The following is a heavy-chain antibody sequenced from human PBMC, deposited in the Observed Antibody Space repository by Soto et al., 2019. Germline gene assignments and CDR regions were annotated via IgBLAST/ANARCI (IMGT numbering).Heavy chain of an antibody. CDR2: VSGRGGST. CDR3: ARRGPGTYFDY. CDR1: GLTLTSYA. D-gene: IGHD6-13*01. V-gene: IGHV3-23*01. Sequence: EVPLLESGGGLVQPGGSLKLSLEASGLTLTSYAMRWVRQAPGKGLEWVAAVSGRGGSTDDADSVKGRFTISRDNSKNTLYLEMSSLRAEDTAVYYCARRGPGTYFDYWGQGTLVTVSS. J-gene: IGHJ4*02.